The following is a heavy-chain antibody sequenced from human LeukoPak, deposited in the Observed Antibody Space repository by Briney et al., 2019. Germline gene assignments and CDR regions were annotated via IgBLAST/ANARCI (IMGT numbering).Heavy chain of an antibody. D-gene: IGHD4-17*01. J-gene: IGHJ5*02. V-gene: IGHV3-64*01. CDR2: ISGDGGNT. Sequence: GGSLRLSCAASAFTFSSYAMHWVRQAPGKGLEYVSAISGDGGNTFYANSVKGRFTISRDNAKNSLYLQMNSLRAEDTAVYYCASLTVTPNWFDPWGQGTLVTVSS. CDR1: AFTFSSYA. CDR3: ASLTVTPNWFDP.